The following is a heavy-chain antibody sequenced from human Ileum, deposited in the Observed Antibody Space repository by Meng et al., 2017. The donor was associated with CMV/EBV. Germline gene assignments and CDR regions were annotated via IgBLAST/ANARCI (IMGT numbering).Heavy chain of an antibody. D-gene: IGHD3-9*01. Sequence: GGSLRLSCAASGFTFSSYWMTWVRQAPGQGLKWVANIKEDGSETCYMDSVKGRFTISRDNAKNSLYLQMNSLRAEDTAVYYCARLRYPDYWGPGTLVTVSS. J-gene: IGHJ4*02. CDR3: ARLRYPDY. CDR2: IKEDGSET. CDR1: GFTFSSYW. V-gene: IGHV3-7*01.